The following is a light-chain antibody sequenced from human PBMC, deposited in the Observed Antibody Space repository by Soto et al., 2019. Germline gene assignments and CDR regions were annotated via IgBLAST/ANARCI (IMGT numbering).Light chain of an antibody. V-gene: IGKV3-20*01. J-gene: IGKJ2*01. Sequence: EIVLTQSPGTLSLSPGERATLSCRASQSVSSSYLAWYQQKPGQAPRLLIYGASSRATGIPDRFSGSGSGTDFTLTISRLEPEDFAVYYCQQYGSSPYTFGQGTKPETK. CDR2: GAS. CDR1: QSVSSSY. CDR3: QQYGSSPYT.